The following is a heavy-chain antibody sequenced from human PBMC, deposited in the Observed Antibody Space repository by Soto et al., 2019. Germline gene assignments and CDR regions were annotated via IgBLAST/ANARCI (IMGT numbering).Heavy chain of an antibody. CDR3: AKDTPYYDSGTYYNPQYFDY. D-gene: IGHD3-10*01. CDR2: ISGSGGST. CDR1: GFTFSSYA. Sequence: GGSLRLSCAASGFTFSSYAMSWVRQAPGEGLEWVSAISGSGGSTYYADSVKGRFAISRDNSKNTLYLQMNSLRADDTAVYYCAKDTPYYDSGTYYNPQYFDYWGQGTLVTVSS. V-gene: IGHV3-23*01. J-gene: IGHJ4*02.